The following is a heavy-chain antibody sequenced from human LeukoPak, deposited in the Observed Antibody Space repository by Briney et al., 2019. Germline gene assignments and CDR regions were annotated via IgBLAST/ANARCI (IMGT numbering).Heavy chain of an antibody. CDR1: GDTFSSYA. D-gene: IGHD3-9*01. Sequence: GSSVKVSCKASGDTFSSYALNWVRQAPGQGLEWMGGIIPIFGTANYAQKFQGRVTITADKSTSTACMELSSLRSEDTAVYYCARAFGYDILTGYYYYWGQGTLVTVSS. CDR2: IIPIFGTA. CDR3: ARAFGYDILTGYYYY. J-gene: IGHJ4*02. V-gene: IGHV1-69*06.